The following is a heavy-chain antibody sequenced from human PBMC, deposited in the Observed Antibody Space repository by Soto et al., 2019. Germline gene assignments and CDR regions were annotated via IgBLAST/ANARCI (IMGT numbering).Heavy chain of an antibody. CDR2: IKQDGSEK. Sequence: EVQLLESGGGLVQPGGSLRLSCAASGFTFSSYWMSWVRQAPGKGLEWVANIKQDGSEKYYVDSVKGRFTISRDNAKNSLYLQMNSLRAEDTAVYYCARADIVAPPNWFDPWGQGTLVTVSS. CDR3: ARADIVAPPNWFDP. V-gene: IGHV3-7*03. CDR1: GFTFSSYW. J-gene: IGHJ5*02. D-gene: IGHD5-12*01.